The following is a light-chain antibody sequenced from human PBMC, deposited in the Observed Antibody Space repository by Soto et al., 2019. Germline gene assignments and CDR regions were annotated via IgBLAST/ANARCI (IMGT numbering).Light chain of an antibody. CDR1: QSISSW. J-gene: IGKJ2*01. V-gene: IGKV1-5*03. CDR3: QQYSSMYT. Sequence: DIQMTQSPSTLSASVGDRVTITCRASQSISSWLAWYQQKPGKAPKILIYKASSLESGVPSRFSGSGSGTEFTLTISSLQPDAFVTYYCQQYSSMYTFGQGTKLEIK. CDR2: KAS.